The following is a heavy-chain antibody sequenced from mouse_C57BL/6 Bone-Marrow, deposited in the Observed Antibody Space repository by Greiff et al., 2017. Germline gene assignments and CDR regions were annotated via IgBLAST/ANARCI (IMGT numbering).Heavy chain of an antibody. Sequence: EVQLQQPGAELVRPGASVKLSCTASGFNIKDDYMHWVKQRPEQGLEWIGWIDPENGDTEYASKFQGKASITADTSSNTAYLQLSSLTSEDTAVYYGTRGGTTVVFDYWGQGTTLTVSS. CDR3: TRGGTTVVFDY. CDR2: IDPENGDT. V-gene: IGHV14-4*01. D-gene: IGHD1-1*01. CDR1: GFNIKDDY. J-gene: IGHJ2*01.